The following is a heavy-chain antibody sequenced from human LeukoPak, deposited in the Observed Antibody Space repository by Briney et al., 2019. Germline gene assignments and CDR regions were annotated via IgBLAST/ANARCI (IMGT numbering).Heavy chain of an antibody. CDR1: GYTFTSYD. J-gene: IGHJ3*02. D-gene: IGHD3-10*01. Sequence: ASVKVSCKASGYTFTSYDINWVRQATGQGLEWMGWMNPNSGNTGYAQKFQGRVTMTRNTSISTAYMELSSLRSDDTAVYYCAGSLLWFGELFVPGAFDIWGQGTMVTVSS. CDR3: AGSLLWFGELFVPGAFDI. V-gene: IGHV1-8*01. CDR2: MNPNSGNT.